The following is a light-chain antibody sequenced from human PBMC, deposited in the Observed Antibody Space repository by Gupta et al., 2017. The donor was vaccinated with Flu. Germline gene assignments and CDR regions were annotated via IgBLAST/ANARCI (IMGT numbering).Light chain of an antibody. CDR2: EVI. V-gene: IGLV2-14*01. CDR1: RSDIGTYNY. CDR3: RSYTTSTTWV. Sequence: QSALTQPASVSGSPGQSITISCTGTRSDIGTYNYVSWSQQHPGKAPKVLIYEVINRPSGIATRFSVSKSGNTASLTISARKEEDEADYYCRSYTTSTTWVFGGGTKVTVL. J-gene: IGLJ3*02.